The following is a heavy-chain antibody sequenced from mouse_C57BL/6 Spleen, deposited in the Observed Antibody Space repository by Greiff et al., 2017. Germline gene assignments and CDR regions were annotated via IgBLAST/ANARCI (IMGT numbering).Heavy chain of an antibody. D-gene: IGHD3-2*02. CDR1: GYAFSSYW. CDR2: IYPGDGDT. Sequence: VKLQESGAELVKPGASVNISCKASGYAFSSYWLNWVKQRPGKGLAWIGQIYPGDGDTNYNGKFKGTATLTADKSSSTAYMQLSSLNSEDSAVYFCARSELRPFCDYGGQGTTLTVSS. V-gene: IGHV1-80*01. CDR3: ARSELRPFCDY. J-gene: IGHJ2*01.